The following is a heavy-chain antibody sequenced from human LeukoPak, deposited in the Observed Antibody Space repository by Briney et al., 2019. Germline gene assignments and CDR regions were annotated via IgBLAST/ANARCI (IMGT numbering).Heavy chain of an antibody. Sequence: GASVKVSCKASGYTFTSYGISWVRQAPGQGLEWMGWISAYNGNTNYAQKLQGRVTMTTDTSTSTAYMELRSLRSDDTAVYYCARALGPPLWYSSGAPPDYWGQGTLVTVSS. CDR1: GYTFTSYG. CDR3: ARALGPPLWYSSGAPPDY. D-gene: IGHD6-19*01. V-gene: IGHV1-18*01. CDR2: ISAYNGNT. J-gene: IGHJ4*02.